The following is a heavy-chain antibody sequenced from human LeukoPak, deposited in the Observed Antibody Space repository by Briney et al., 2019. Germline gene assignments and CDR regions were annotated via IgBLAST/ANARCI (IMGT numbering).Heavy chain of an antibody. CDR1: GFPFSSYA. J-gene: IGHJ4*02. CDR3: AKGPYDILTGYYSGLDY. V-gene: IGHV3-23*01. CDR2: ISGSGGSI. D-gene: IGHD3-9*01. Sequence: PSGGSLPLCCAASGFPFSSYAMSCVPLAPGKGLEWVSAISGSGGSIYYADSVKGRFTISRDNSKNTLYLQMNSLRAEDTVVYYCAKGPYDILTGYYSGLDYWGQGTLVTVSS.